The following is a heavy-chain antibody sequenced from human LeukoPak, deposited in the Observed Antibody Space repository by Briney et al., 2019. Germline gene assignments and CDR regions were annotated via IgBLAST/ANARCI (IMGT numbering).Heavy chain of an antibody. Sequence: GGSLRLSCAASGFTVSSNYMSWVRQAPGKGLEWVSSIADSGLDTSYADSVQGRFTISRDNSKNTLFLQMNSLIAEDTAVYYCATRGTARNFDYWGQGTLVTVSS. CDR1: GFTVSSNY. D-gene: IGHD6-6*01. J-gene: IGHJ4*02. CDR2: IADSGLDT. V-gene: IGHV3-23*01. CDR3: ATRGTARNFDY.